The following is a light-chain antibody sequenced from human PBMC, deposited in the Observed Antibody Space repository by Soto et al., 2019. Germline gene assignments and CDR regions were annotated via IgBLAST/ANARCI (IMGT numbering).Light chain of an antibody. Sequence: DIQMTQSPSTLSASVGDRVTITCRASQSISSLLAWYQQKPGKAPKLLIYDASSLESGVPSRFSGSGSGTEFTLIITSLQHDDFATYYCQQYNSYPWTFGQGTKVDIK. CDR1: QSISSL. J-gene: IGKJ1*01. V-gene: IGKV1-5*01. CDR3: QQYNSYPWT. CDR2: DAS.